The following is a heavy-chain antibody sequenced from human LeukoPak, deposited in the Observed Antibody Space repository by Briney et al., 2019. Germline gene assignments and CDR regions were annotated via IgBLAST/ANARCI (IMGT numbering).Heavy chain of an antibody. D-gene: IGHD1-26*01. Sequence: GGSLRLSCAASGFTFSSYAMSWVRQAPGKGLEWVSAISGSGGSTYYADSVKGRFTISRDNSKNTLYLQMNSLRAEDTAVYYCAKALGSGSYYYYYGMDVWGQGTTVTVSS. CDR3: AKALGSGSYYYYYGMDV. V-gene: IGHV3-23*01. CDR2: ISGSGGST. J-gene: IGHJ6*02. CDR1: GFTFSSYA.